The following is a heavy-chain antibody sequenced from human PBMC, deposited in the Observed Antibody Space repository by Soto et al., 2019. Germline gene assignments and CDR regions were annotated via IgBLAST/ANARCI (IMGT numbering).Heavy chain of an antibody. J-gene: IGHJ3*02. CDR1: GFTFSGYG. CDR3: ANSPGYCSSTSCSGAFDI. D-gene: IGHD2-2*01. CDR2: ISYDGSNK. V-gene: IGHV3-30*18. Sequence: PGGSLRLSYAASGFTFSGYGMHWVRQAPGKGLEWVAVISYDGSNKYYADSVKGRFTISRDNSKNTLYLQMNSLRAEDTAVYYCANSPGYCSSTSCSGAFDIWGQGTMVTVSS.